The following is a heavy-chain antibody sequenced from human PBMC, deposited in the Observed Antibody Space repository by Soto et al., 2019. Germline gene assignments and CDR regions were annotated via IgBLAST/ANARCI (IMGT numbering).Heavy chain of an antibody. J-gene: IGHJ6*02. CDR2: IYYSRST. V-gene: IGHV4-31*01. CDR1: GGSISSGGYY. D-gene: IGHD3-10*01. CDR3: AREYYYGSGSYGAYYCEGMDV. Sequence: QVQLQESGPGLVKPSQTLSLTCTVSGGSISSGGYYWSWIRQHPGKGPEWIGYIYYSRSTYYNLSLQRLATIPVDTSKNQLSLKLTSVTAADTAVYYGAREYYYGSGSYGAYYCEGMDVWGQGTTVTVSS.